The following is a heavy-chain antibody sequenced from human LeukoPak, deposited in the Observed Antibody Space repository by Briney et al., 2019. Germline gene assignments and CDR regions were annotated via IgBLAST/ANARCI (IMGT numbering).Heavy chain of an antibody. J-gene: IGHJ5*02. D-gene: IGHD4-17*01. CDR3: VRLHDYGELRVWFDP. CDR2: IKEDGSQK. V-gene: IGHV3-7*01. CDR1: GFTFSTFSRSW. Sequence: PGGSLRLSCAASGFTFSTFSRSWMSWVRQAPGKGLEWVANIKEDGSQKYYVDSVKGRFTISRDNARNSLYLQMNSLRAEDTAVYRCVRLHDYGELRVWFDPWGQGTLVTVSS.